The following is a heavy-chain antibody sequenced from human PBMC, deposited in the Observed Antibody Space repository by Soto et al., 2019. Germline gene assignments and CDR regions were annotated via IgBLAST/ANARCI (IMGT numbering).Heavy chain of an antibody. V-gene: IGHV4-59*08. CDR3: ARQGYCSGGSCNSGTLGSPDY. CDR2: IHYSGST. D-gene: IGHD2-15*01. J-gene: IGHJ4*02. CDR1: GGSIRSYY. Sequence: QVQLQESGPGLVKPSETLSLMCTVSGGSIRSYYWSWIRQPPGKGLEWIGYIHYSGSTSYNPSLKSRGILSVDTSTNQFSLRLSSVTAADTAVYYCARQGYCSGGSCNSGTLGSPDYWGQGTLVTVSS.